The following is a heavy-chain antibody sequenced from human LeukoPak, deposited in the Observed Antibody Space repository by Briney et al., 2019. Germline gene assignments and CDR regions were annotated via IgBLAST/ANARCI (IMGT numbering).Heavy chain of an antibody. J-gene: IGHJ4*02. V-gene: IGHV3-21*01. CDR3: AREGYYYDSSGQERFDY. D-gene: IGHD3-22*01. Sequence: GGSLRLSCAASGFTFSSYAMSWVRQAPGKGLEWVSSISSSSSYIYYADSVKGRFTISRDNAKNSLYLQMNSLRAEDTAVYYCAREGYYYDSSGQERFDYWGQGTLVTVSS. CDR2: ISSSSSYI. CDR1: GFTFSSYA.